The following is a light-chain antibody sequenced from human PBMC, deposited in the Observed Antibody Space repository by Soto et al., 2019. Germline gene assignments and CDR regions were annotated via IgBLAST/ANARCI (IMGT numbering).Light chain of an antibody. J-gene: IGLJ2*01. V-gene: IGLV2-8*01. CDR3: SSYAGSNFVV. CDR2: EVT. Sequence: QSALTQPPSASGSPGQSVTISCTGTSSDVGGYNYVSWYQQHPGKAPKLMIYEVTKRPSGVSDRFSGSKSGNTASLTVSGLQADDEADYYCSSYAGSNFVVFGGGTKVTVL. CDR1: SSDVGGYNY.